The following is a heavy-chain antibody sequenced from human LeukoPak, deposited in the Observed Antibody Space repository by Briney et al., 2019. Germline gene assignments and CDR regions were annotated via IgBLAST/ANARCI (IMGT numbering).Heavy chain of an antibody. CDR3: ARDFDMVRGVNLLQH. J-gene: IGHJ1*01. CDR1: GYSISSGYY. V-gene: IGHV4-38-2*02. CDR2: IYHSGST. D-gene: IGHD3-10*01. Sequence: SETLSLTCTVSGYSISSGYYWGWIRQPPGKGLEWIGGIYHSGSTYYNPSLKSRVTISVDTSKNRFSLKLSSVTAADTAVYYCARDFDMVRGVNLLQHWGQGTLVTVSS.